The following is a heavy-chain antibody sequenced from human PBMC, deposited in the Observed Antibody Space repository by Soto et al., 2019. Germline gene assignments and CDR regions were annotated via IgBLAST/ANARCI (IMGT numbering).Heavy chain of an antibody. D-gene: IGHD5-18*01. CDR1: GYTFTDYY. CDR3: ARSDRNHYLDSFGYLDS. CDR2: IDPNSGGT. V-gene: IGHV1-2*02. Sequence: ASVKVSCKTSGYTFTDYYIHWVRQAPGQGLECLGWIDPNSGGTNYAQKFQGRVTMTRDTSITAVYMELTGLRSDDTAVYFCARSDRNHYLDSFGYLDSCGQGTLVTVSS. J-gene: IGHJ4*02.